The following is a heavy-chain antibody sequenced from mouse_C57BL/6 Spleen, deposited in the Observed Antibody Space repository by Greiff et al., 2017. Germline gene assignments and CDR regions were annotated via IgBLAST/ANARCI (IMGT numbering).Heavy chain of an antibody. CDR1: GYTFTSYT. J-gene: IGHJ4*01. V-gene: IGHV1-4*01. CDR3: ARSPYGSSYNYAMDY. Sequence: QVQLQQSGAELARPGASVKMSCKASGYTFTSYTMHWVKQRPGQGLEWIGYINPSSGYTKYNQKFKDKATLTADKSSSTAYMQLSSLTSEDSAVYYCARSPYGSSYNYAMDYWGQGTSVTVSS. D-gene: IGHD1-1*01. CDR2: INPSSGYT.